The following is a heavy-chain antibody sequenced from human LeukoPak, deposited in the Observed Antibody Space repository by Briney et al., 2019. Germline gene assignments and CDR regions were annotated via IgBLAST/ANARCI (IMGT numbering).Heavy chain of an antibody. CDR3: ARDPYSGSYGNYYYYFMDV. Sequence: PGGSLRLSCAACGFTFSSYNMNWVRQAPGKGLEWVSSITSGSSYRFYADSVKGRFTISRDNAKNSLYLQMNSLRAEDTAVYYCARDPYSGSYGNYYYYFMDVWGKGTTVTISS. D-gene: IGHD1-26*01. V-gene: IGHV3-21*01. CDR2: ITSGSSYR. CDR1: GFTFSSYN. J-gene: IGHJ6*03.